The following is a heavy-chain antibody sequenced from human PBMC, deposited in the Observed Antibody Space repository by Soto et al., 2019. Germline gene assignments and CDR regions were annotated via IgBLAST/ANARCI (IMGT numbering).Heavy chain of an antibody. CDR3: ATYYGSGSYFPDHYYYGMDV. D-gene: IGHD3-10*01. CDR2: ISSDSSNI. CDR1: GFTFSIYR. J-gene: IGHJ6*02. V-gene: IGHV3-48*01. Sequence: EVQLVESGGGLVQPGGSTRLSCAASGFTFSIYRMQWVRQAPGKGLEWVSYISSDSSNIAYADSVKGRFTISRDNAKNSLYRQMNCLRAEDTTVYYCATYYGSGSYFPDHYYYGMDVWGQGTTVTVSS.